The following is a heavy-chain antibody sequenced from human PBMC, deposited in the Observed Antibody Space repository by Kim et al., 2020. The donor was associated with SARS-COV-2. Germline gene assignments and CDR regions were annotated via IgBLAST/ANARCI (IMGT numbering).Heavy chain of an antibody. J-gene: IGHJ6*02. V-gene: IGHV1-2*02. Sequence: ASVKVSCKASGYTFTGYYMHWVRQAPGQGLEWMGWINPNSGGTNYAQKFQGRVTMTRDTSISTACMELSRLRSDDTAVYYCARELGYCSGGSCYEPTYYYYYGMDVWGQGTTVTVSS. D-gene: IGHD2-15*01. CDR2: INPNSGGT. CDR3: ARELGYCSGGSCYEPTYYYYYGMDV. CDR1: GYTFTGYY.